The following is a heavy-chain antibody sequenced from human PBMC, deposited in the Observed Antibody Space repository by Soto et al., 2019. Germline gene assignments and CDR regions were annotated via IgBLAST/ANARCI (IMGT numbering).Heavy chain of an antibody. Sequence: QITLKESGPTLLEPTQTLTLTCSFSGFSLTSSGVGVGWLRQAPGKALECLGIIYWDGDRRYNPSLRQRLTITKDTSKKQVVVTMTYTESVDTATYYCAHRVPYNSYWDVGWFDPWGQGTLVTVS. V-gene: IGHV2-5*02. J-gene: IGHJ5*02. CDR3: AHRVPYNSYWDVGWFDP. CDR2: IYWDGDR. CDR1: GFSLTSSGVG. D-gene: IGHD1-20*01.